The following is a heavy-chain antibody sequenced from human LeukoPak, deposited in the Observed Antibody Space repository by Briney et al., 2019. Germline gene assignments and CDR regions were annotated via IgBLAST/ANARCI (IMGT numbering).Heavy chain of an antibody. D-gene: IGHD6-13*01. CDR2: ISYDGSNK. CDR3: AKDIRGSSWYYFDY. V-gene: IGHV3-30*18. J-gene: IGHJ4*02. Sequence: GGSLRPSCAASGFTFSSYGMHWVRQAPGKGLEWVAVISYDGSNKYYADSVKGRFTISRDNAKNSLYLQMNSLRAEDTALYYCAKDIRGSSWYYFDYWGQGTLVTVSS. CDR1: GFTFSSYG.